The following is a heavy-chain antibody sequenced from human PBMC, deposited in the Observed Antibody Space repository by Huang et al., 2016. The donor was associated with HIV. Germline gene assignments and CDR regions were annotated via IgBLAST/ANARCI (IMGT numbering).Heavy chain of an antibody. D-gene: IGHD2-15*01. CDR1: GFPFSSFG. CDR3: AKDAKQFCSGGSCYSSNIDY. V-gene: IGHV3-30*02. CDR2: IRHDGTNV. J-gene: IGHJ4*02. Sequence: QVRLVESGGGVVQPGGSLRLSCVASGFPFSSFGMHWVRQGAGKGLEWVAFIRHDGTNVYYSDSVKGRFIIARDNSKNTLFLQLSIVRADDTAIYYCAKDAKQFCSGGSCYSSNIDYWGQGTLVTVSS.